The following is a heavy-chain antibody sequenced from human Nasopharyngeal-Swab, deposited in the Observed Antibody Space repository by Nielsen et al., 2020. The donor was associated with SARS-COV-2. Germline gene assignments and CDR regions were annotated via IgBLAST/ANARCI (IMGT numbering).Heavy chain of an antibody. Sequence: VRQAPGKGLEWVSAISGSGGSTYYADSVKGRFTISRDNSKNTLYLQMNSLRAEDTAVYYCAKDETYYDFWCGYFRWFDPWGQGTLVTVSS. V-gene: IGHV3-23*01. D-gene: IGHD3-3*01. J-gene: IGHJ5*02. CDR3: AKDETYYDFWCGYFRWFDP. CDR2: ISGSGGST.